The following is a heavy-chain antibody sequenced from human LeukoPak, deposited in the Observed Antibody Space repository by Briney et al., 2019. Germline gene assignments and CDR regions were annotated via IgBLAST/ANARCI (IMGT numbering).Heavy chain of an antibody. CDR1: GFTFGDYA. D-gene: IGHD3-3*01. V-gene: IGHV3-49*04. Sequence: GGSLRLSCTASGFTFGDYAMSWVRQAPGKGLEWVGFIRSKAYGGTTEYAASVKGRFTISRDDSKSIAYLQMNSLKTEDTAAYYCTRDQEVLRFLEWCYFFDYWGQGTLVTVSS. J-gene: IGHJ4*02. CDR2: IRSKAYGGTT. CDR3: TRDQEVLRFLEWCYFFDY.